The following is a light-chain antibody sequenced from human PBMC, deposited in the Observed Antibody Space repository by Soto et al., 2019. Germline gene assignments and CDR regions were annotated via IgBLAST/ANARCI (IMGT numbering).Light chain of an antibody. CDR1: ETLVYSDGNTY. Sequence: DVVMTQSPLSLSVTLGQSASISCRSSETLVYSDGNTYLTWFHQRPGQSPRRLIFEVSKRDSGVPDRLSGSGSDTDFSLKISRVEADDVGVYFCIQGIHWPPTFGPGTKLDIK. CDR3: IQGIHWPPT. V-gene: IGKV2-30*01. J-gene: IGKJ3*01. CDR2: EVS.